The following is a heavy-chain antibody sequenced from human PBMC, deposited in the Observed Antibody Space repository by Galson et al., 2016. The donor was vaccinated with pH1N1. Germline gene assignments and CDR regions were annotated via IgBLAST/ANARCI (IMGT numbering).Heavy chain of an antibody. Sequence: PALVKPTQTLTLTCTFSGFSLSTSGMCVSWIRQPPGKALEWLALIDWDDDKYYSTSLKTRLTISKDTSENQEVLTMTNMDPVDTATYYCARLDHGDYWGYFEYWGQGTLVTVSS. CDR2: IDWDDDK. CDR3: ARLDHGDYWGYFEY. D-gene: IGHD4-17*01. CDR1: GFSLSTSGMC. J-gene: IGHJ4*02. V-gene: IGHV2-70*01.